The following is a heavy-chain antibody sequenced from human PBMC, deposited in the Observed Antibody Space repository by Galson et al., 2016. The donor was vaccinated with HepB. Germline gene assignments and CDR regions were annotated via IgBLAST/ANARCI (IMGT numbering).Heavy chain of an antibody. CDR2: IRNKRNNYIT. Sequence: SLRLSCAGSGFSFSDRYMDWVRQAPGKGLEWVGRIRNKRNNYITEYAASVIGRFTISRDDSRNSVDLQMSTLKTEDTAVYYCATMANGADSDWGQGTLVTVSS. D-gene: IGHD2-8*01. CDR3: ATMANGADSD. J-gene: IGHJ4*02. V-gene: IGHV3-72*01. CDR1: GFSFSDRY.